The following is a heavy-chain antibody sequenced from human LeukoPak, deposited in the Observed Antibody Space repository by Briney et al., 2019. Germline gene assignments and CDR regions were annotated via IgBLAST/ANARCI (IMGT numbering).Heavy chain of an antibody. D-gene: IGHD6-13*01. J-gene: IGHJ4*02. Sequence: ASVKVSCKASGYTFTSYAMHWVRQAPGQRLEWMGWINAGNGNTKYSQKFQGRVTITGDTSASTAYMELSSLRSEDTAVYYCARVVGIAAAGAGYWGQGTLVTVSS. V-gene: IGHV1-3*01. CDR3: ARVVGIAAAGAGY. CDR2: INAGNGNT. CDR1: GYTFTSYA.